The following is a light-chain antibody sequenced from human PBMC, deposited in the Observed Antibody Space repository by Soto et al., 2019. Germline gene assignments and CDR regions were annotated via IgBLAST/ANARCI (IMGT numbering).Light chain of an antibody. CDR1: QSIRSW. Sequence: DIQMTQSPSTLSASVGDRVTITCRASQSIRSWLAWDQQKPGKAPKLLIYDASSLESGVPSRFSGSGSGTEFTLTISSLQPDDFATYYCQQYWAFGQGTKVEIK. CDR2: DAS. CDR3: QQYWA. J-gene: IGKJ1*01. V-gene: IGKV1-5*01.